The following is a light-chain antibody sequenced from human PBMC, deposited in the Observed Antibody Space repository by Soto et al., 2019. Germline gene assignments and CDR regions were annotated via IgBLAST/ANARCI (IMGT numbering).Light chain of an antibody. CDR1: QIVGRN. CDR2: GTS. Sequence: EVVMTQSPVTLSVSPGDTATLSCMSSQIVGRNLAWYQQKPGQAPRLLLYGTSTRATGIPARFSGSGSGTEFTLTISSLQSEDFALYYCQHYDNWPPWTFGQGTKV. V-gene: IGKV3-15*01. CDR3: QHYDNWPPWT. J-gene: IGKJ1*01.